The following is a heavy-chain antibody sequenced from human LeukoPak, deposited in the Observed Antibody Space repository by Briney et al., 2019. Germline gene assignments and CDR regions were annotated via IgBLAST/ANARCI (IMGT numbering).Heavy chain of an antibody. CDR1: GASIRSSGGHY. J-gene: IGHJ4*02. D-gene: IGHD3-22*01. Sequence: SETLSLTCTVSGASIRSSGGHYWNWIRQHPGKGLEWIGYIYYSGSTYHNPSLKSRVTISVDTSTNQFSLKVNSVTAADTAIYYCARTDPAGYYSPYWGQGTLVTVSS. V-gene: IGHV4-31*03. CDR2: IYYSGST. CDR3: ARTDPAGYYSPY.